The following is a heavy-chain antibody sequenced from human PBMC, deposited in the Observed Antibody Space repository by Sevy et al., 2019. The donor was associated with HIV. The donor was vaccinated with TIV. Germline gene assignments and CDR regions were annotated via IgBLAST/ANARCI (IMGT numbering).Heavy chain of an antibody. CDR3: ARAKGRQNTFDP. CDR2: IIPIFGTA. V-gene: IGHV1-69*06. J-gene: IGHJ5*02. CDR1: GGTFSSYA. Sequence: ASVKVSCKASGGTFSSYAISWVRQAPGQGLEWMGGIIPIFGTANYAQKFQGRVTITADKSTSTAYMELSSLRSEDTAVYYCARAKGRQNTFDPWGHGTLVTVSS.